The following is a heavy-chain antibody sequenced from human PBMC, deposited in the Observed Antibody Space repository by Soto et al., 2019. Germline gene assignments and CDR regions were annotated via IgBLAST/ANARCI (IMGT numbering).Heavy chain of an antibody. CDR3: ARSPLMVYCSGGSCYVGDYYYGMDV. CDR2: TYYRSKWYN. J-gene: IGHJ6*02. D-gene: IGHD2-15*01. CDR1: GDSVSSNSAA. V-gene: IGHV6-1*01. Sequence: PAQTLSLTCAISGDSVSSNSAAWNWIRQSPSRGLEWLGRTYYRSKWYNDYAVSVKSRITINPDTSKNQFSLQLNSVTPEDTAVYYCARSPLMVYCSGGSCYVGDYYYGMDVWGQGTTVTVSS.